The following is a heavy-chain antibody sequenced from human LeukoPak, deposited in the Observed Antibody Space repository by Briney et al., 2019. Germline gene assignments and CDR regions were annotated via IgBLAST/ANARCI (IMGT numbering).Heavy chain of an antibody. CDR1: GGSFSGYY. V-gene: IGHV4-34*01. J-gene: IGHJ4*02. CDR3: ARVRYYYGSGSYFY. CDR2: INHSGST. D-gene: IGHD3-10*01. Sequence: SETLSLTCAVYGGSFSGYYWSWIRQPPGKGLEWIGEINHSGSTNYNPSLKSRVTISVDTSKNQFSLKLSSVTAADTAVYYCARVRYYYGSGSYFYWGQGTLVTVSS.